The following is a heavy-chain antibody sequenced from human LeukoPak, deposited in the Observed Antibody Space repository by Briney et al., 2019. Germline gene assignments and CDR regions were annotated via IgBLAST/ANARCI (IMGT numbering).Heavy chain of an antibody. D-gene: IGHD1-26*01. CDR2: IDTHNGAT. Sequence: ASVKVSCKASGNTFARYYVHWVRQAPGQGLEWMGWIDTHNGATNYAQLFQARVTMTTDTAVTTAYMDMYAVISDDAAVYFCARGPIGGLRKGFDIWGQGKLVTVSS. J-gene: IGHJ4*02. CDR1: GNTFARYY. CDR3: ARGPIGGLRKGFDI. V-gene: IGHV1-2*02.